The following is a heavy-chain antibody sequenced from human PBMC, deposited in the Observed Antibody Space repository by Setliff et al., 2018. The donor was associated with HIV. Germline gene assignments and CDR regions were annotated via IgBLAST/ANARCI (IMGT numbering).Heavy chain of an antibody. V-gene: IGHV4-34*01. Sequence: KPSETLSLTCAVYNASFSDYYRGWIRQAPGKGLEWIGEINQSGSTNYNSPLRSRVAMSINLSKNQFSLKLTSVTAADTAVYYCAVRVYGPIEYWGQGNQVTVSS. CDR1: NASFSDYY. D-gene: IGHD4-17*01. CDR3: AVRVYGPIEY. CDR2: INQSGST. J-gene: IGHJ4*02.